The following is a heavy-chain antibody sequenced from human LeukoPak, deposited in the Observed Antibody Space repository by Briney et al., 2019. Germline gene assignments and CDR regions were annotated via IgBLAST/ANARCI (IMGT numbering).Heavy chain of an antibody. CDR3: ARTTGSFYFYYYMDV. CDR2: IYHSGST. D-gene: IGHD1-26*01. J-gene: IGHJ6*03. Sequence: SGTLSLTCAVSGGSISSSNWWSWVRQPPGKGLEWIGEIYHSGSTNYNPSLKSRVTISVDKSKNQFSLKLSSVTAADTAVYYCARTTGSFYFYYYMDVWGKGTTVTVSS. CDR1: GGSISSSNW. V-gene: IGHV4-4*02.